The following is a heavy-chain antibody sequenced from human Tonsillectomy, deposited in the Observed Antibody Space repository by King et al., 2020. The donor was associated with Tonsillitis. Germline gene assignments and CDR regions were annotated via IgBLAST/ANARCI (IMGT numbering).Heavy chain of an antibody. CDR1: GFTFSSYA. CDR3: ARDNQYYSSDLPPDAFDI. V-gene: IGHV3-30-3*01. Sequence: VQLVESGGGVVQPGRSLRLSCAASGFTFSSYAMYWVRQAPGKGLEWVAVISYDGSNKYYGDSVKGRFTISRDNSKNTLYLQMNSLRAEDMAVYYCARDNQYYSSDLPPDAFDIWGQGTMVTVSS. CDR2: ISYDGSNK. D-gene: IGHD3-10*01. J-gene: IGHJ3*02.